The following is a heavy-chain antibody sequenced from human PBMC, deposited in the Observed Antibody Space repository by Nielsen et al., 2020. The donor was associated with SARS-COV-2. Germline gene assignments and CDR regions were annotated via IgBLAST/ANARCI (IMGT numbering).Heavy chain of an antibody. V-gene: IGHV3-30*18. Sequence: GESLKISCAASGFIFTSHAMHWVRQAPGKGLEWVAVVSYGGRNQYYADSVRGRFTISRDNSKNTLYLQMNSLRGEDTAVYYCAKDLADSWSDDYSAYYNMDVWGKGTTVTVSS. D-gene: IGHD3-3*01. CDR3: AKDLADSWSDDYSAYYNMDV. CDR2: VSYGGRNQ. J-gene: IGHJ6*03. CDR1: GFIFTSHA.